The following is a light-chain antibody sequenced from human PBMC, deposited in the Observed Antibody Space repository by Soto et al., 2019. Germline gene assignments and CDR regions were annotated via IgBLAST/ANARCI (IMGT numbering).Light chain of an antibody. CDR2: RGS. CDR3: QQYNTWPIT. Sequence: EVLMTQSLDTLYVSPGERVTLSCRASQSISDKLAWYQQKPGQGPRLLVYRGSIRTLGIPARFSGSESGTEFTLTISSLQSDDFALYYCQQYNTWPITFGQGTRLEIK. CDR1: QSISDK. V-gene: IGKV3-15*01. J-gene: IGKJ5*01.